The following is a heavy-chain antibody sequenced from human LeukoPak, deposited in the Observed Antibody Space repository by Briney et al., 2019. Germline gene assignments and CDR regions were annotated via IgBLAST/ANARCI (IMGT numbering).Heavy chain of an antibody. J-gene: IGHJ4*02. V-gene: IGHV3-21*01. D-gene: IGHD5-24*01. CDR2: ISSSSSYI. Sequence: GGSLRLSCAASGFTFSSYSMNWVRQAPGKGLECVSSISSSSSYIYYADSVKGRFTISRDNAKNSLYLQMNSLRAEDTAVYYCARGLEMATITALSNWGQGTLVTVSS. CDR1: GFTFSSYS. CDR3: ARGLEMATITALSN.